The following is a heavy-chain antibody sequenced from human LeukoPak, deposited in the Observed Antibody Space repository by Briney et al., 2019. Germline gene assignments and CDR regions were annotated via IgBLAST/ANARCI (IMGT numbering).Heavy chain of an antibody. CDR3: ARGSTVTTGLYYFDY. V-gene: IGHV3-21*01. CDR2: ISSSSSYI. D-gene: IGHD4-17*01. J-gene: IGHJ4*02. CDR1: GFTFSSYS. Sequence: PGGSLRLSRAASGFTFSSYSMNWVRQAPGKGLEWVSSISSSSSYIYYADSVKGRFTISRDNAKNSLYLQMNSLRAEDTAVYYCARGSTVTTGLYYFDYWGQGTLVTVSS.